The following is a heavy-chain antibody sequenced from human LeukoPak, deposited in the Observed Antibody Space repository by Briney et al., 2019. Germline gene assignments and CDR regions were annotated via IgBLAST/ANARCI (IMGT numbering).Heavy chain of an antibody. CDR3: ARALTTLTYEGY. CDR1: GFTVSSNY. V-gene: IGHV3-21*01. Sequence: GGSLRLSCAASGFTVSSNYMSWVRQAPGKGLEWVSSISGSNSYIFYADSVKGRFTVSRDNAKDSLYLQMNSLRAEDTAVYYCARALTTLTYEGYWGQGTLATVSS. CDR2: ISGSNSYI. D-gene: IGHD1-1*01. J-gene: IGHJ4*02.